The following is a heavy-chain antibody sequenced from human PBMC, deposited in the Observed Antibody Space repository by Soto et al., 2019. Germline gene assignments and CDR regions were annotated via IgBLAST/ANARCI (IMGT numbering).Heavy chain of an antibody. CDR3: AKDLFPGTTFDY. Sequence: GGSLRLSCAASGFTFSSYAMSWVRQAPGKGLEWVSAISDSGGSTYYADSVKGRFTVSRDSSKNTLYLQMNSLRVEDTAVYYCAKDLFPGTTFDYWGQGTLVTVSS. CDR1: GFTFSSYA. J-gene: IGHJ4*02. D-gene: IGHD6-13*01. V-gene: IGHV3-23*01. CDR2: ISDSGGST.